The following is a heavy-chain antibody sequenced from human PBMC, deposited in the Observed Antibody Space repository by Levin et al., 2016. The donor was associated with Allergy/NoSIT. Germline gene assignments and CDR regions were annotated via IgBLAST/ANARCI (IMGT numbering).Heavy chain of an antibody. Sequence: PGKGLEWIGSIYYSGSTYYNPSLKSRVTISVDTSKNQFSLKLSSVTAADTAVYYCARDRITESGSQLYYYGMDVWGQGTTVTVSS. CDR2: IYYSGST. CDR3: ARDRITESGSQLYYYGMDV. D-gene: IGHD1-26*01. V-gene: IGHV4-39*01. J-gene: IGHJ6*02.